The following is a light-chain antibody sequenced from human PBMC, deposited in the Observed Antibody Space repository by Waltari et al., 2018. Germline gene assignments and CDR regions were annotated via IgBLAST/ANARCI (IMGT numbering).Light chain of an antibody. CDR1: RNILYSTNNKNY. CDR2: GAS. CDR3: QHYVELPVT. J-gene: IGKJ4*02. V-gene: IGKV4-1*01. Sequence: DIVMTQSPDSLALSLGERVTISCKSSRNILYSTNNKNYLAWYQQKPGQPPRLLIYGASSRESGVPDRVIGSGSGTDFSLTISSLQAEDLAVYYCQHYVELPVTFGGGTKVEI.